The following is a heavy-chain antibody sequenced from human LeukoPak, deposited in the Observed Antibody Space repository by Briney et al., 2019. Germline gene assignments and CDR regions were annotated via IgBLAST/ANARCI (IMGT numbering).Heavy chain of an antibody. CDR3: AKVEYSSGWFKEEYYFDY. D-gene: IGHD6-19*01. J-gene: IGHJ4*02. CDR1: GFTFDDYA. CDR2: ISWNSGSI. Sequence: PGRSLRLSCAASGFTFDDYAMHWVRQAPGKGLEWVSGISWNSGSIGYADSVKGRFTISRDNAKNTLYLQMNSLRVEDTAVYYCAKVEYSSGWFKEEYYFDYWGQGALVTVSS. V-gene: IGHV3-9*01.